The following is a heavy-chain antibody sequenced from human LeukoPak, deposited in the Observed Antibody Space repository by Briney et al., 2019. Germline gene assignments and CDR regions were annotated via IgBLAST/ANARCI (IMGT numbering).Heavy chain of an antibody. J-gene: IGHJ5*02. CDR1: GYTFTSYG. CDR2: ISAYNGNT. Sequence: ASVKVSCKASGYTFTSYGISWVRQAPGQGLEWMGWISAYNGNTNYAQKLQGRVTMTTDTSTSTAYMELRSLRSDDTAVYYCARDIWAGDWLNWFDPWGQGTLVTVSS. V-gene: IGHV1-18*01. D-gene: IGHD2-21*02. CDR3: ARDIWAGDWLNWFDP.